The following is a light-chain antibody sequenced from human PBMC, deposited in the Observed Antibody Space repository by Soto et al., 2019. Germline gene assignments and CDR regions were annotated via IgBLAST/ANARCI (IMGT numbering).Light chain of an antibody. CDR1: QSISQS. J-gene: IGKJ1*01. CDR2: DAS. CDR3: QQYGGSPRP. V-gene: IGKV3-20*01. Sequence: EVVLTQSPGTLSLSPGERATLSCRASQSISQSLAWYQQRPGQSPRLLIYDASRRATGIPDRFPGSGFGTDFTLTISRLAPEDLAVYYCQQYGGSPRPFGQGTKVELK.